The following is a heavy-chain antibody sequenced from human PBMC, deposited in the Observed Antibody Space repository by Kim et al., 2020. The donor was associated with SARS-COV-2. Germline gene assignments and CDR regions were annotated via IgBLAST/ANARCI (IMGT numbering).Heavy chain of an antibody. Sequence: GGSLRLSCAASGFTVSSNYMSWVRQAPGKGLEWVSVIYSGGSTYYADSVKGRFTISRDNSKNTLYLQMNSLRAEDTAVYYCARVAARSYYYGMDVWGQGTTVTVSS. CDR2: IYSGGST. D-gene: IGHD6-6*01. J-gene: IGHJ6*02. V-gene: IGHV3-53*01. CDR3: ARVAARSYYYGMDV. CDR1: GFTVSSNY.